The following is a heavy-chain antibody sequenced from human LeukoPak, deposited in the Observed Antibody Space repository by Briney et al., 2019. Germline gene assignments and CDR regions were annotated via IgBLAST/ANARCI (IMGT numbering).Heavy chain of an antibody. Sequence: PSQTLSLTCTVSGASISSGSHHWGWFRQPPGKGLEWIGSIYYSGSTYYNPSLKSRVTISVDTSKNQFSLKLSSVTAADTAVYYCARRDYDILTGYYSRDYWGQGTLVTVSS. CDR1: GASISSGSHH. J-gene: IGHJ4*02. D-gene: IGHD3-9*01. V-gene: IGHV4-39*01. CDR2: IYYSGST. CDR3: ARRDYDILTGYYSRDY.